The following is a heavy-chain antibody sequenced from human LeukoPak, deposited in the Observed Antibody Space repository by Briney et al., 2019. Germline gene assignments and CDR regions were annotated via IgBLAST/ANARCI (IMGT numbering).Heavy chain of an antibody. CDR2: ITSSGSSV. CDR3: ARALNDAFDI. J-gene: IGHJ3*02. Sequence: GGSLRLSCAASGFTFSDYYMGWIRQAPVKGPEWISYITSSGSSVYYPDSVKGRFTISRDNAKNSLFLQINSLRAEDTAMFYCARALNDAFDIWGQGTMVTVSS. CDR1: GFTFSDYY. V-gene: IGHV3-11*01.